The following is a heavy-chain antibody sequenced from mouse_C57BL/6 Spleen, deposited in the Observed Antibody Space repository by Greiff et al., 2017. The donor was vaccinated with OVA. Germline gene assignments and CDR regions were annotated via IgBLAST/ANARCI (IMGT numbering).Heavy chain of an antibody. J-gene: IGHJ1*03. V-gene: IGHV1-22*01. CDR2: INPNNGGT. CDR3: ARWDDGGWYFDV. Sequence: EVQLQQSGPELVKPGASVKMSCKASGYTFTDYNMHWVKQSHGKSLEWIGYINPNNGGTSYNQKFKGKATLTVNKSSSTAYMELRSLTSEDSAVYYCARWDDGGWYFDVWGTGTTVTVSS. CDR1: GYTFTDYN. D-gene: IGHD2-3*01.